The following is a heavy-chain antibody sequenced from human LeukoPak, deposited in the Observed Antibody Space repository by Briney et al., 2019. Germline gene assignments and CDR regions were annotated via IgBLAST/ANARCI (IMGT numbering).Heavy chain of an antibody. Sequence: SETLSLTCSVSDYSIRDGYYWGWIRQPPGKGLEWIGSIFHSGRTSYNPSLKSRVTMSVDTSKNQFSLKLSSVAAADTAIYYCARDVAGLYYFDYWGQGTLATVSS. V-gene: IGHV4-38-2*02. CDR1: DYSIRDGYY. CDR2: IFHSGRT. D-gene: IGHD2-15*01. CDR3: ARDVAGLYYFDY. J-gene: IGHJ4*02.